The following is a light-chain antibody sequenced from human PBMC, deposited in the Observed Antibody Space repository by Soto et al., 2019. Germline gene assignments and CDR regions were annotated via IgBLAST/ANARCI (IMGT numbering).Light chain of an antibody. J-gene: IGKJ1*01. CDR1: EIVSTN. V-gene: IGKV3-15*01. CDR2: GAS. CDR3: QQYSIWRT. Sequence: EMVLRESPATLYLAKGERVTLSCRASEIVSTNLAWYQQKAGQAPRLLIYGASTRATGIPARFSGSGSGTEFTLTISSLQSEDFAVYYCQQYSIWRTFGQRTNVDI.